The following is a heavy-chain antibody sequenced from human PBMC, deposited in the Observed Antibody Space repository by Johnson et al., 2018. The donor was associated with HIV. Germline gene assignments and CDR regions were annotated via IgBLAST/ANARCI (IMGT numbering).Heavy chain of an antibody. J-gene: IGHJ3*01. D-gene: IGHD3-16*01. Sequence: VLLVESGGGLVKPGGSLRLSCAASGFTFSDYYMSWIRQAPGKGLEWVGRIKSKTDGGTTDYAAPVKGRFTISREDSKNTVYLQMNGLKIEDTAVYYCTTDLIVVIPIGAFDVWGQGTMVTVS. V-gene: IGHV3-15*01. CDR1: GFTFSDYY. CDR3: TTDLIVVIPIGAFDV. CDR2: IKSKTDGGTT.